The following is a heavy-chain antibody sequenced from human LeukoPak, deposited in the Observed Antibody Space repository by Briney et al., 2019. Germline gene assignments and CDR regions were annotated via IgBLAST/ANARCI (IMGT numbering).Heavy chain of an antibody. CDR3: ARTTEGGYTYDYFYYYYMDV. Sequence: PSETLSLTCAVYGGSFSGYYWSWIRQPPGKGLEWIGEINHSGSTKYNPSLKSRVTISVDTSKNQFSLKLSSVTAADTAVYYCARTTEGGYTYDYFYYYYMDVWGKGTTVTISS. V-gene: IGHV4-34*01. J-gene: IGHJ6*03. CDR2: INHSGST. CDR1: GGSFSGYY. D-gene: IGHD5-18*01.